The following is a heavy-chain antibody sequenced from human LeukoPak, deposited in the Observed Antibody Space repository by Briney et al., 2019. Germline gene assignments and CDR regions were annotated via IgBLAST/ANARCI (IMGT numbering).Heavy chain of an antibody. CDR1: GFTFSSYA. J-gene: IGHJ5*02. Sequence: GGSLRLSCAASGFTFSSYAMHWVRQAPGKGLEWVAVISYDGSNKYYADSVKGRFTISRDNSKNTLYLQMNSLRAEDTAVYYCARARGWGYCSSTSCYLEWFDPWGQGTLVTVSS. CDR2: ISYDGSNK. V-gene: IGHV3-30-3*01. D-gene: IGHD2-2*01. CDR3: ARARGWGYCSSTSCYLEWFDP.